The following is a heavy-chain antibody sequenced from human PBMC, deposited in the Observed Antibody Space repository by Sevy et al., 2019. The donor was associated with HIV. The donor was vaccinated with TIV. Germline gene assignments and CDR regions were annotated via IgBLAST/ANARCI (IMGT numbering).Heavy chain of an antibody. CDR1: GFTFSNYA. V-gene: IGHV3-64*01. D-gene: IGHD4-17*01. CDR3: ASIGFAEYGDY. CDR2: ISSNGRYT. J-gene: IGHJ4*02. Sequence: GGSLRLSCAASGFTFSNYAMHWVRQAPGKGLEYVSAISSNGRYTYYANSVKDRFTISRDNSKNTLYLQMGSLRTEDMAVYYCASIGFAEYGDYWGLGTLVTVSS.